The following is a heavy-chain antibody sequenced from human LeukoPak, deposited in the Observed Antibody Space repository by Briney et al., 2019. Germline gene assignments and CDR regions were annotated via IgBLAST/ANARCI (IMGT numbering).Heavy chain of an antibody. CDR1: GFTFSSYG. CDR2: ISYDGSNK. V-gene: IGHV3-30*18. Sequence: GRSLRLSCAASGFTFSSYGMHWVHQAPGKGLEWVAVISYDGSNKYYADSVKGRFTISRDNSKNTLYLQMNSLRAEDTAVYYCAKEKGYDFRSGPFYYYYGMDVWGQGTTVTVSS. CDR3: AKEKGYDFRSGPFYYYYGMDV. D-gene: IGHD3-3*01. J-gene: IGHJ6*02.